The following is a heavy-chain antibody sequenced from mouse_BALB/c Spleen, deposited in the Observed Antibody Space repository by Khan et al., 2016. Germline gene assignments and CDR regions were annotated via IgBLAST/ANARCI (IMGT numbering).Heavy chain of an antibody. D-gene: IGHD2-1*01. J-gene: IGHJ4*01. CDR2: IFPGTGTT. Sequence: QVQLKQSGAELVKPGASVKLSCKTSGYTFTSYWIQWVKQRPGQGLGWIGEIFPGTGTTYYNEKFKGKATLTIDTSSSTAYMQLSSLTSEDSAVYFCARSGGKYPYYYAMDYWGQGTSVTVSS. V-gene: IGHV1S132*01. CDR1: GYTFTSYW. CDR3: ARSGGKYPYYYAMDY.